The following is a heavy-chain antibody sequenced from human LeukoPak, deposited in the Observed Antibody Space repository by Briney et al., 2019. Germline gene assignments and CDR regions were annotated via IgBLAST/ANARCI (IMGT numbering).Heavy chain of an antibody. Sequence: SETLSLTCTVSGGSITSYYWTWIRQPPGKGLEWIGYVYYSGNTNYNPSLKSRVTISVDTSKNQFSLKLSSVTAADTAVYYCARHLGYCSSTSCYPWFDPWGQGTLVTVST. CDR2: VYYSGNT. CDR1: GGSITSYY. CDR3: ARHLGYCSSTSCYPWFDP. J-gene: IGHJ5*02. D-gene: IGHD2-2*01. V-gene: IGHV4-59*01.